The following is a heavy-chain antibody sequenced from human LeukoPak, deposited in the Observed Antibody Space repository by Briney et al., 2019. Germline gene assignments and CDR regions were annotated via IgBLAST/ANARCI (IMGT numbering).Heavy chain of an antibody. CDR1: GLTFTKYW. CDR2: VTGDGTGT. J-gene: IGHJ4*02. D-gene: IGHD2/OR15-2a*01. CDR3: ATGLGFYYDY. V-gene: IGHV3-74*03. Sequence: GGSLRLSCAASGLTFTKYWMHWVRQAPGEGLVWLSRVTGDGTGTTYADSVRGRFTISRDNAKNTVYLQMNSLRVEDTAVYFCATGLGFYYDYWGQGTLVTVS.